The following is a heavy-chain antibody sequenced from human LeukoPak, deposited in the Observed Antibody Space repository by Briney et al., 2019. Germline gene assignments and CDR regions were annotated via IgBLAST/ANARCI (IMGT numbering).Heavy chain of an antibody. J-gene: IGHJ4*02. D-gene: IGHD4-23*01. CDR1: GGSISTYY. CDR3: ARDHRYGGGSLDY. V-gene: IGHV4-4*07. Sequence: SETLSLTCTLSGGSISTYYWSWIRQPPGKGLEWIGRIYTSGSTNYNPSLKSRVTMSVDTSKNQFSLKLSSVTAADTAVYYCARDHRYGGGSLDYWGQGTLVTVSS. CDR2: IYTSGST.